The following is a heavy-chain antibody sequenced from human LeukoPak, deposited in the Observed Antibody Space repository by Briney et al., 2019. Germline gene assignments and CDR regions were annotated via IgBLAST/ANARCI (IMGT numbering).Heavy chain of an antibody. D-gene: IGHD3-10*01. CDR3: AGHDTRGGAYDI. CDR1: GASISSYY. CDR2: IHYSGIT. Sequence: PSETLSLTCTVSGASISSYYWSWIRQPPGKGLDYIGYIHYSGITNYNPSLKSRVTLSVDTSKNQFSLRLSSVTAADTAVYYCAGHDTRGGAYDIWGQGTMVTVSS. V-gene: IGHV4-59*08. J-gene: IGHJ3*02.